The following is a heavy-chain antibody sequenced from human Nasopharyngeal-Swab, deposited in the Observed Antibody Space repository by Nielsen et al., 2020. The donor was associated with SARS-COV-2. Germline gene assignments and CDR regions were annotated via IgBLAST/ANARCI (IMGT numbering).Heavy chain of an antibody. J-gene: IGHJ4*02. V-gene: IGHV3-33*01. CDR3: ARDGDILTGLSLDY. CDR2: IWYDGSNN. D-gene: IGHD3-9*01. Sequence: VRPMPGKGLEWVAIIWYDGSNNYYADSVKGRFTISRDNSKNTLYLQMNSLRAEGTAVYYCARDGDILTGLSLDYWGQGTLVTVSS.